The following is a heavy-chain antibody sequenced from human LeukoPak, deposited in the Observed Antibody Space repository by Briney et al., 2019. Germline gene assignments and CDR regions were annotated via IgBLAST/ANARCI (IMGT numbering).Heavy chain of an antibody. Sequence: SETLSLTCAVYGGSFSGYYWSWIRQPPGKGLEWIGEINHSGSTNYNPSLKSRVTISVDTSKNQFSLKLSSVTAADTAVYYCARDYGSGLAAFDIWGQGTMVTVSS. CDR1: GGSFSGYY. V-gene: IGHV4-34*01. D-gene: IGHD3-10*01. J-gene: IGHJ3*02. CDR3: ARDYGSGLAAFDI. CDR2: INHSGST.